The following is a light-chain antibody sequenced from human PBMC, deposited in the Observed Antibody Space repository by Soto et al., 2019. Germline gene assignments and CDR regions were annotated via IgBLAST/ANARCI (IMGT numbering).Light chain of an antibody. CDR2: GAS. J-gene: IGKJ2*01. CDR3: HQYDNAPQT. CDR1: QTLRRTY. V-gene: IGKV3-20*01. Sequence: EIVLLQSPGTLSLPPGERATLSCRASQTLRRTYIAWYQQKPGQAPRVLIYGASKRATGIPDRFSGSGSGTDFSLTISRLEPEDFAVYYCHQYDNAPQTYGQGTKVEIK.